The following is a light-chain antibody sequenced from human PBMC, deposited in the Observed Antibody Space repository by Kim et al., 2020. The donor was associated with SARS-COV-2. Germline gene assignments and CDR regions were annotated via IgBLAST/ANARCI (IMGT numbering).Light chain of an antibody. CDR2: LGS. Sequence: DIVMTQSPLSLPVTPGEPASISRRSSQSLLHSNGYNYLDWYLQKPGQSPHLLIYLGSNRASGVPDRFSGSGSGTDFTLKISRVEAEDVGVYYCMQALQTPTFGGGTKVDIK. CDR3: MQALQTPT. J-gene: IGKJ4*01. CDR1: QSLLHSNGYNY. V-gene: IGKV2-28*01.